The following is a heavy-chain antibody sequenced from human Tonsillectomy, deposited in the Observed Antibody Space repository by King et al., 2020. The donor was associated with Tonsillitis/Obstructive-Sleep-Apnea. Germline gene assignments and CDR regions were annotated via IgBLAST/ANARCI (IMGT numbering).Heavy chain of an antibody. J-gene: IGHJ6*03. Sequence: QLVQSGAEVKKPGASVKVSCKASGYTFTSYDINWVRQATGQGLEWMGWMNPNSGNTGYAQKFQGRVTMTRNTSISTAYMELSSLRSEDTAVYYCARGEVLLWFGESGGYYYYYMDVWGKGTTVTVSS. D-gene: IGHD3-10*01. V-gene: IGHV1-8*01. CDR2: MNPNSGNT. CDR1: GYTFTSYD. CDR3: ARGEVLLWFGESGGYYYYYMDV.